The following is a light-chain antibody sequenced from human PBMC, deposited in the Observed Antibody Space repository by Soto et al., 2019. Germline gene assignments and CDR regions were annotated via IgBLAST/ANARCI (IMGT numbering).Light chain of an antibody. CDR2: GAS. CDR3: QQSYSTPRIT. J-gene: IGKJ3*01. Sequence: DIQMTHSPSSLSASVGDRVTITCRASQSISTYLTWYQRKPRKAPKLLIYGASRLQSGVPSRFSGSGSGTNFTLTIGNLQPEDFATYYCQQSYSTPRITFGPGTKVDIK. CDR1: QSISTY. V-gene: IGKV1-39*01.